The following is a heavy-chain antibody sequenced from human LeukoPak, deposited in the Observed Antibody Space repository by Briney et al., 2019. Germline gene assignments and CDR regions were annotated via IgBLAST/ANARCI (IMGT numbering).Heavy chain of an antibody. J-gene: IGHJ6*04. CDR2: IKSKTDGGTT. V-gene: IGHV3-15*01. CDR1: GFTFSNAW. Sequence: GGSLRLSCAASGFTFSNAWMSWVRQAPGKGLEWVGRIKSKTDGGTTDYAAPVKGRFTISRDDSKNTLYLQMNSLKTEDTAVYYCTSHALLYYYYGMDVWGKGTTVTVSS. D-gene: IGHD2-2*01. CDR3: TSHALLYYYYGMDV.